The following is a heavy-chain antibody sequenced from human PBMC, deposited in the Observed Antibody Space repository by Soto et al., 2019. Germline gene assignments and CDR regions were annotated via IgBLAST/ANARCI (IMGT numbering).Heavy chain of an antibody. V-gene: IGHV3-53*01. CDR2: IYNDGTT. CDR1: GLGVRNDY. D-gene: IGHD3-10*01. J-gene: IGHJ6*02. CDR3: VSPVPSGRNYGMDV. Sequence: EVRLEESGGGLIQPGGALRLSCTADGLGVRNDYMSWVRQAPGMGLEWVSVIYNDGTTYYADSVKGRFTLSRDTSKNTLSLQMDSLRAEETAVYYCVSPVPSGRNYGMDVWGQGTTVTVSS.